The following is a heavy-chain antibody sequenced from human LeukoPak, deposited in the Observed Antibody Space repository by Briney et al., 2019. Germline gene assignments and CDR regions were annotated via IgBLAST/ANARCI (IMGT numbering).Heavy chain of an antibody. CDR2: ISGGGGRT. CDR1: GFMFNKYG. J-gene: IGHJ4*02. D-gene: IGHD2-21*02. Sequence: PGGSLRLSCVASGFMFNKYGMSWVRQAPGKGLEWVSVISGGGGRTYYGDSVKGRFTISRDNSKNTVYLQMNSLRAEDTAVYYCAKAYCGGDCYSPHLDYWGQGTLVTVSS. V-gene: IGHV3-23*01. CDR3: AKAYCGGDCYSPHLDY.